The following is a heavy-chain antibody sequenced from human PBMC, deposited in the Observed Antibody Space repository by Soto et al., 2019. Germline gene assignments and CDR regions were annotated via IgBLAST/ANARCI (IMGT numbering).Heavy chain of an antibody. CDR1: GGSFSGYY. Sequence: SETLSLTCAVYGGSFSGYYWSWIRQPPGKGLEWIGEINHSGSTNYNPSLKSRVTISVDTSKNQFSLKLSSVTAADTAVYYCARGGNEVPAAIGYYYYYGMDVWGQGTTVTVSS. CDR2: INHSGST. V-gene: IGHV4-34*01. J-gene: IGHJ6*02. CDR3: ARGGNEVPAAIGYYYYYGMDV. D-gene: IGHD2-2*01.